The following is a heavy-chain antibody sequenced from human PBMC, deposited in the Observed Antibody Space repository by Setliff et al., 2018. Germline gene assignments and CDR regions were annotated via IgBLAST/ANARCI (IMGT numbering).Heavy chain of an antibody. CDR1: GYSISSGHY. CDR3: ARVRITPYCMDV. CDR2: VYTTGST. V-gene: IGHV4-38-2*02. Sequence: SETLSLTCTVSGYSISSGHYWGWIRQPAGKGLEWIGRVYTTGSTAFNPSLNSRVTMSLDKSKNQFSLKLYSVTAADTAVYFCARVRITPYCMDVWGKGTTVTVSS. D-gene: IGHD3-10*01. J-gene: IGHJ6*03.